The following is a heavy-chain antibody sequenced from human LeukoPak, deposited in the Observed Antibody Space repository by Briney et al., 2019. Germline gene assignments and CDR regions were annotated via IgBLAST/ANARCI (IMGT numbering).Heavy chain of an antibody. Sequence: SETLSLTCTVSGGSISSGSYYWSWIRQPAGKGLEWIGRIYTSGSTNYNPSLKSRVTISVDTSKHQFSLKLSSVTAADTAVYYCARDSSISPYDFWSGYYVGAFDIWGQGTMVTVSS. V-gene: IGHV4-61*02. D-gene: IGHD3-3*01. CDR1: GGSISSGSYY. J-gene: IGHJ3*02. CDR2: IYTSGST. CDR3: ARDSSISPYDFWSGYYVGAFDI.